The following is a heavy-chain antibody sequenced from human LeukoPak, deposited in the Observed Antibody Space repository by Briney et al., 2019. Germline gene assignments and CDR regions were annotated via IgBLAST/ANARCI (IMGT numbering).Heavy chain of an antibody. CDR3: ARQLRYFDWLIDY. CDR2: IYPGDSDT. V-gene: IGHV5-51*01. D-gene: IGHD3-9*01. CDR1: GYSFTSYW. Sequence: GESLKISCKGSGYSFTSYWIGWVRQMPGKGQEWMGIIYPGDSDTRYSPSFQGQVTISADKSITTAYLQWSSLKASDTAMYYCARQLRYFDWLIDYWGQGTLVTVSS. J-gene: IGHJ4*02.